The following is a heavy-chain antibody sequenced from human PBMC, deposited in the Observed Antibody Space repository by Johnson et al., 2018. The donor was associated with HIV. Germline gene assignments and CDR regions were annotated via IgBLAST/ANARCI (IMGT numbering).Heavy chain of an antibody. Sequence: VQLVESGGGVVQPGMSLRLSCAASGFTFDDYGMSWVRQAPGKGLEWVSGINWNGGSTGYADSVKGRFTISRDNAKNSMYLQMNSLRVEDTALYYCVRDTGYCSGGRCDDAFDVWGQGTVVTVSS. CDR2: INWNGGST. CDR3: VRDTGYCSGGRCDDAFDV. V-gene: IGHV3-20*04. D-gene: IGHD2-15*01. CDR1: GFTFDDYG. J-gene: IGHJ3*01.